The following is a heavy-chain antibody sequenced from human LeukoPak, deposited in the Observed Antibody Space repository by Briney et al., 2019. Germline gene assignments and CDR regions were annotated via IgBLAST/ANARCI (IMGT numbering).Heavy chain of an antibody. V-gene: IGHV4-59*08. CDR1: GGSISSYY. D-gene: IGHD6-19*01. Sequence: SETLSLTCTVSGGSISSYYWSWIRQPPGKGLEWIGYIYYSGSTNYNPPLKSRVTISVDTSKNQFSLKLSSVTAADTAVYYCARHVEQRLTPFDYWGQGILVTVSS. J-gene: IGHJ4*02. CDR2: IYYSGST. CDR3: ARHVEQRLTPFDY.